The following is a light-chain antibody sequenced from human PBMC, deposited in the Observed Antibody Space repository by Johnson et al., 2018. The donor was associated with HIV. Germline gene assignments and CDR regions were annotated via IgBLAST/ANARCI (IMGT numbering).Light chain of an antibody. Sequence: QSVLTQPPSVSAAPGQMVSISCSGSSSNIGKNYVSWYQQFPGTAPKLLIHENDKRPSGIPDRFSGSKSGTSATLGITGLQTGDEAGYYCGTWDTSLSACGFFGTGTKVTVL. CDR2: END. V-gene: IGLV1-51*02. J-gene: IGLJ1*01. CDR1: SSNIGKNY. CDR3: GTWDTSLSACGF.